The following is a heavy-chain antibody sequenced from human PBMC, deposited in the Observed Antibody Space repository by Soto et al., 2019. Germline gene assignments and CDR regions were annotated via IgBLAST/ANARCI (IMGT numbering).Heavy chain of an antibody. D-gene: IGHD2-15*01. CDR2: IYYSGST. Sequence: PSETLSLTCTVSGGSVSSGSYYWSWIRQPPGKGLEWIGYIYYSGSTNYNPSLKSRVTISVDTSKNQFSLKLSSVTAADTAVCYCARDGYCSGGSCYGWFDPWGQGTLVTVSS. CDR1: GGSVSSGSYY. J-gene: IGHJ5*02. CDR3: ARDGYCSGGSCYGWFDP. V-gene: IGHV4-61*01.